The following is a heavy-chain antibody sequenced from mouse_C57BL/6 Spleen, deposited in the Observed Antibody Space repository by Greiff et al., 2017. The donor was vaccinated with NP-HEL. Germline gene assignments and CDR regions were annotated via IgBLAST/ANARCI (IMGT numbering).Heavy chain of an antibody. CDR1: GYTFTSYW. J-gene: IGHJ2*01. CDR3: ARGPSYYYGSWYYFDY. D-gene: IGHD1-1*01. CDR2: IDPSDSYT. V-gene: IGHV1-59*01. Sequence: QVQLKQPGAELVRPGTSVKLSCKASGYTFTSYWMHWVKQRPGQGLEWIGVIDPSDSYTNYNQKFKGKATLTVDTSSSTAYMQLSSLTSEDSAVYYCARGPSYYYGSWYYFDYWGQGTTLTVSS.